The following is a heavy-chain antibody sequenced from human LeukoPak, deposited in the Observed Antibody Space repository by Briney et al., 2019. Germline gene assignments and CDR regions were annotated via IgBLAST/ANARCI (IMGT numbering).Heavy chain of an antibody. D-gene: IGHD2-2*01. CDR1: GFTFSSYG. CDR2: IRYDGSNK. Sequence: GGSLRLSCAASGFTFSSYGMHWVRQAQGEVLGWGAFIRYDGSNKYYADSVKGRFTISRDNSKNTLYLQMNSLRAEDTAVYYCAKDRVPAAMTRFDPWGQGTLVTVSS. CDR3: AKDRVPAAMTRFDP. V-gene: IGHV3-30*02. J-gene: IGHJ5*02.